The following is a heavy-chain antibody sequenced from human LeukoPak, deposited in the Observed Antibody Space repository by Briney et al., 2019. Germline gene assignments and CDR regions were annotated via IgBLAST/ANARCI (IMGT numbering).Heavy chain of an antibody. CDR3: AKVKLPPSLYYFDY. Sequence: GGSLRLSCAVSGFTFSGFWMSWSRQAPGKGLEWVASINSDGSEGYYADVVKGRFTISRDNAKNSLYLQINSLRAEDTAVYYCAKVKLPPSLYYFDYWGQGTLVTVSS. CDR2: INSDGSEG. V-gene: IGHV3-7*03. CDR1: GFTFSGFW. J-gene: IGHJ4*02. D-gene: IGHD4-23*01.